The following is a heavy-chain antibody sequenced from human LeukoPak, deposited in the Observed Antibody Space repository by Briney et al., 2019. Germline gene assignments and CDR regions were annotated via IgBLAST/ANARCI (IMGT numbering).Heavy chain of an antibody. V-gene: IGHV1-2*02. Sequence: GASVKVSCKASGYTFTGHYMHWVRQAPGQGLEWMGWINPNSGGTNYAQKFQGRVTMTRDTSISTAYMELSRLRSDDTAVYYCARELRAAVAGIDYWGQGTLVTVSS. CDR1: GYTFTGHY. CDR3: ARELRAAVAGIDY. J-gene: IGHJ4*02. D-gene: IGHD6-19*01. CDR2: INPNSGGT.